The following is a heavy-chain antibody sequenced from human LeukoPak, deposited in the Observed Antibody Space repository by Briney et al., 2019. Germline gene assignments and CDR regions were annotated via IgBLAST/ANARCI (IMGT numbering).Heavy chain of an antibody. D-gene: IGHD2/OR15-2a*01. J-gene: IGHJ4*02. CDR2: ISSSSSYI. CDR3: ARNRGVDY. V-gene: IGHV3-21*04. Sequence: KPGGSLRLSCAASGFTFSSYEMNWVRQAPGKGLEWVSSISSSSSYIYYADSVKGRFTISRDNAKNSLYLQMSSLRAEDTAVYYCARNRGVDYWGQGTLVTVSS. CDR1: GFTFSSYE.